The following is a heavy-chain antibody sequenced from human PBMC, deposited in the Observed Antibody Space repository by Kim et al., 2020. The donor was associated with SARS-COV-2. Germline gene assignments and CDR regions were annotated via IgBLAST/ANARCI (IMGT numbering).Heavy chain of an antibody. Sequence: ADTVNGRFTISRDNAKNSLYLQINSLRAEDTAVDYCARDCGGVCYSGVDYWGQGTLVTVSS. J-gene: IGHJ4*02. V-gene: IGHV3-21*01. D-gene: IGHD2-21*02. CDR3: ARDCGGVCYSGVDY.